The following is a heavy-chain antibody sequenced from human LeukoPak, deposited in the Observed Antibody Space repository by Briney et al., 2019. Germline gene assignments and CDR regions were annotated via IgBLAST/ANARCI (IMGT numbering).Heavy chain of an antibody. V-gene: IGHV4-34*01. CDR3: ARLGTGGSGSYLVNPSWLRRYYFDY. Sequence: SETLSLTCAVYGGSFSGYYVSWIRQPPGKGLEWIGEINDSGSTNYNPALKSRLTISVDTSKNQFSLKLSSVPAADPAVYSCARLGTGGSGSYLVNPSWLRRYYFDYWGQGTLVPVSS. CDR1: GGSFSGYY. CDR2: INDSGST. J-gene: IGHJ4*02. D-gene: IGHD3-10*01.